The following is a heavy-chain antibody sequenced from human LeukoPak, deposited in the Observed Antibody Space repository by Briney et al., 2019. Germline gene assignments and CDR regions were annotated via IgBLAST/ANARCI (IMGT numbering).Heavy chain of an antibody. J-gene: IGHJ4*02. D-gene: IGHD5-18*01. CDR2: IYTSGST. V-gene: IGHV4-4*07. CDR1: GGSFSGYY. Sequence: SETLSLTCAVYGGSFSGYYWSWIRQPAGKGLEWIGRIYTSGSTNYNPSLKSRVTMSVDTSKNQFSLKLSSVTAADTAVYYCARDRGSGQLWFYWGQGTLVTVSS. CDR3: ARDRGSGQLWFY.